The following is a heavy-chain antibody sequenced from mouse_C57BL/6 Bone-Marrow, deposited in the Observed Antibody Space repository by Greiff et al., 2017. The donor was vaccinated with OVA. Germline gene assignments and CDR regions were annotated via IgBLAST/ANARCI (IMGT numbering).Heavy chain of an antibody. D-gene: IGHD4-1*01. J-gene: IGHJ4*01. Sequence: QVQLQQSGAELVRPGTSVKVSCKASGYAFTNYLIEWVKQRPGQGLEWIGVINPGSGGTNYNEKFKGKATMTADKSSSTAYMQRSSLTSEDPAVYFCASRTGTKAMDYWGQGTSVTVSS. V-gene: IGHV1-54*01. CDR2: INPGSGGT. CDR1: GYAFTNYL. CDR3: ASRTGTKAMDY.